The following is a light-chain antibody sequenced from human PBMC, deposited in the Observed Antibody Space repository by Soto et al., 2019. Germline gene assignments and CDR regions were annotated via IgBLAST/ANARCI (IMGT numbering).Light chain of an antibody. CDR3: QQYNSYLT. CDR1: QSISSW. J-gene: IGKJ4*01. Sequence: DIQMTQSPSTLSASVGDRVTITCRASQSISSWLAWYQQKPGKAPKLLIYDASSLESGVPSRFSGSGSGTEFSLTISSLQPDDFATYYCQQYNSYLTFGGGNQVEIK. V-gene: IGKV1-5*01. CDR2: DAS.